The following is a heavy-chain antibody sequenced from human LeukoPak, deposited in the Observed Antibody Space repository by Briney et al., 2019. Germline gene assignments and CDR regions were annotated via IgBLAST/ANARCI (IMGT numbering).Heavy chain of an antibody. V-gene: IGHV4-39*07. CDR1: GGSISSSSYY. Sequence: PSETLSLTCTVSGGSISSSSYYWGWIRQPPGKGLEWIGSIYYSGSTYYNPSLKSRVTISVDTSKNQLSLKLGSVTAADTAVYYCARAGTSGGLCDYWGQGTLVTVSS. D-gene: IGHD1-14*01. CDR2: IYYSGST. J-gene: IGHJ4*02. CDR3: ARAGTSGGLCDY.